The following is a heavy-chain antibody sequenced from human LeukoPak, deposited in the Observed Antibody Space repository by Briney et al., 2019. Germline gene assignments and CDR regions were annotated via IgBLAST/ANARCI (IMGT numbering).Heavy chain of an antibody. V-gene: IGHV3-30*03. J-gene: IGHJ4*02. CDR1: GFTFSSYG. D-gene: IGHD3-10*01. CDR3: ATWRGSGSYGGYFDY. Sequence: PGGSLRLSCAASGFTFSSYGMHWVRQAPGKGLEWVAVVSYDGSNKYYADSVKGRFTISRVNSKNTLYLQMNSLRVEDTAVYYCATWRGSGSYGGYFDYWGQGTPVTVSS. CDR2: VSYDGSNK.